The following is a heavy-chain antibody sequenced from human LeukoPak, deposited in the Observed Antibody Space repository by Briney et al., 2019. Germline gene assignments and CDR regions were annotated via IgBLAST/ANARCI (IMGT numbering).Heavy chain of an antibody. CDR3: ARDLVVAGTGFGY. CDR2: INWKGGST. CDR1: GFTFDDYG. D-gene: IGHD6-19*01. Sequence: RGSLRLSCAASGFTFDDYGMSWVRHAPGKGLGWVSGINWKGGSTGYADSVKGRFTISRDNAKKSLYLQMNSLRAEDTALYYCARDLVVAGTGFGYWGQGTLVTVSS. J-gene: IGHJ4*02. V-gene: IGHV3-20*04.